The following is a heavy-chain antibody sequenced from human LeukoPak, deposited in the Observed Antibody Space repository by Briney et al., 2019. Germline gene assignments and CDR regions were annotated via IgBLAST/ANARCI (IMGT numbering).Heavy chain of an antibody. Sequence: PGGSLRLSCAASGFTFSNAWMSWVRQAPGKGLEWVGRIKSKTGGGTTDYAAPVKGRFTISRDDSKNTLYLQMNSLKTEDTAVYYCTTSGSGSYYMIQFDYWGQGTLVTVSS. J-gene: IGHJ4*02. CDR3: TTSGSGSYYMIQFDY. CDR2: IKSKTGGGTT. D-gene: IGHD3-10*01. V-gene: IGHV3-15*01. CDR1: GFTFSNAW.